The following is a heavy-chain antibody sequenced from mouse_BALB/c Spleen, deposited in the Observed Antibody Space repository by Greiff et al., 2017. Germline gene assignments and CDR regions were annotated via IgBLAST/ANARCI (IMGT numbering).Heavy chain of an antibody. J-gene: IGHJ3*01. CDR1: GFTFSSFG. CDR3: ASAHDYDGFAY. Sequence: EVQLQESGGGLVQPGGSRKLSCAASGFTFSSFGMHWVRQAPKKGLEWVAYISSGRSTIYYADTVKGRFTISRDNPKNTLFLQMTSLRSEDTAMYYGASAHDYDGFAYWGQGTLVTVSA. D-gene: IGHD2-4*01. CDR2: ISSGRSTI. V-gene: IGHV5-17*02.